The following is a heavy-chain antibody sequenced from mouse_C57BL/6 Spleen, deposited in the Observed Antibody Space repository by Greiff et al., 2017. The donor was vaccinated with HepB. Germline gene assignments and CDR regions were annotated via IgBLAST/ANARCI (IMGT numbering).Heavy chain of an antibody. CDR3: ARRDYGRQYYFDY. Sequence: EVQGVESGGGLVKPGGSLKLSCAASGFTFSDYGMHWVRQAPEKGLEWVAYISSGSSTIYYADTVKGRFTISRDNAKNTLFLQMTSLRSEDTAMYYCARRDYGRQYYFDYWGQGTTLTVSS. J-gene: IGHJ2*01. V-gene: IGHV5-17*01. CDR2: ISSGSSTI. D-gene: IGHD1-1*01. CDR1: GFTFSDYG.